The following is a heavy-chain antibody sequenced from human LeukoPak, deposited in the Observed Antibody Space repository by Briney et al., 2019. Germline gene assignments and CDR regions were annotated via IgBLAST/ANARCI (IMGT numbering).Heavy chain of an antibody. D-gene: IGHD6-19*01. Sequence: GGSLRLSCAASGFTFDDYAMHWVRQAPGKGLEWVSGINWNTNSIKYADSVKSRFTISRDNAKNSLYLQMNSLRAEDTAFYYCAKGSSGWSTDAFDIWGQGTMVAVSS. V-gene: IGHV3-9*01. CDR3: AKGSSGWSTDAFDI. J-gene: IGHJ3*02. CDR2: INWNTNSI. CDR1: GFTFDDYA.